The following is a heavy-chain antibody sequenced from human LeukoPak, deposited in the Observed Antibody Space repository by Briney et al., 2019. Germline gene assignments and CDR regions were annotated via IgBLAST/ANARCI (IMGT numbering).Heavy chain of an antibody. D-gene: IGHD1-14*01. CDR2: VYYNGNT. Sequence: SETLSLTCTVSGASISSGSYYWGYFRQPPGKGLEWIGSVYYNGNTYYNPSLKSRATISADTSKNQFSLKLTSVTAADTAVYYCARLRRAAIDYGGQGTLVTVSS. CDR3: ARLRRAAIDY. J-gene: IGHJ4*02. CDR1: GASISSGSYY. V-gene: IGHV4-39*01.